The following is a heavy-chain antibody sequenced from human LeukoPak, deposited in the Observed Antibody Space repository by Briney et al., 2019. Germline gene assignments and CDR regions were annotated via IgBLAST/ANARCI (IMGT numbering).Heavy chain of an antibody. D-gene: IGHD6-13*01. CDR1: GGSISSYY. CDR3: ARMVQQLPPYYYYYMDV. V-gene: IGHV4-4*09. J-gene: IGHJ6*03. CDR2: IYTSGST. Sequence: KPSETLSLTCTVSGGSISSYYWSWIRQPPGKGLEWIGYIYTSGSTNYNPSLKSRVTISVDTSKNQFSLKLSSVPAADTAVYYCARMVQQLPPYYYYYMDVWGKGTTVTVSS.